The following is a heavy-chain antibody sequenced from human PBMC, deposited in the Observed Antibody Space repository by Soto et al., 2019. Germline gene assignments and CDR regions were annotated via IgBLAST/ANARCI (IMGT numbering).Heavy chain of an antibody. CDR1: GYTFTSYA. CDR2: INAGNGNT. Sequence: GASVKVSCKASGYTFTSYATHWVRQAPGQRLEWMGWINAGNGNTKYSQKFQGRVTITRDTSASTAYMELSSLRSEDTAVYYCAGDLSSLSFGVVDNWFDPWGQGTLVTVSS. CDR3: AGDLSSLSFGVVDNWFDP. V-gene: IGHV1-3*01. J-gene: IGHJ5*02. D-gene: IGHD3-3*01.